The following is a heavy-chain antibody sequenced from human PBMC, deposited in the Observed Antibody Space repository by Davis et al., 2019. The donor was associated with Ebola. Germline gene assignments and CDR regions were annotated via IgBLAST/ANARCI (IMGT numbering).Heavy chain of an antibody. D-gene: IGHD1-26*01. CDR1: GFTFSDHY. J-gene: IGHJ6*03. CDR3: SRNLRGPTGYYYMDV. CDR2: ILNKLNSDTT. Sequence: GESLKVSCAGSGFTFSDHYMDWVRQAPGKGLEWVGRILNKLNSDTTEYAASVKGKFTISRDDSENSMFLQMNSLKTEDTAVYYCSRNLRGPTGYYYMDVWGKGTTVTVSS. V-gene: IGHV3-72*01.